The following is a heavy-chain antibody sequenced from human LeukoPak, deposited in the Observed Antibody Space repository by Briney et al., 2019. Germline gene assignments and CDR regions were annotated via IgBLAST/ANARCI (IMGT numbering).Heavy chain of an antibody. Sequence: ASVKVSCKASGYTFTGYYMHWVRQAPGQGLEWMGWINPNSGGTNYAQKFQGRVTMTRDTSISTAYMELSRLRSDDTAVYYCARDSRAYGGNSPLGYWGQGTLVTVSS. CDR2: INPNSGGT. V-gene: IGHV1-2*02. J-gene: IGHJ4*02. CDR1: GYTFTGYY. D-gene: IGHD4-23*01. CDR3: ARDSRAYGGNSPLGY.